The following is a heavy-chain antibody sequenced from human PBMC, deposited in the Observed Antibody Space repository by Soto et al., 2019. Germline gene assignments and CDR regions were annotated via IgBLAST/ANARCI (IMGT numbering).Heavy chain of an antibody. Sequence: LRLSCVASGFNFGNFGMHWVRQAPGKGLEWLTVISNDENIKQDSVRGRFAIARDDSKNTLYLHLTSLRAEDTAIYYCARGLRGVLDYWGQGTLVTVSS. CDR1: GFNFGNFG. J-gene: IGHJ4*02. CDR3: ARGLRGVLDY. V-gene: IGHV3-33*01. CDR2: ISNDENIK. D-gene: IGHD5-12*01.